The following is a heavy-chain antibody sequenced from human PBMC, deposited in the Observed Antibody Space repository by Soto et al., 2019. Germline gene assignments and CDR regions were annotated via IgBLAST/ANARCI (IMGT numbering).Heavy chain of an antibody. V-gene: IGHV1-2*04. D-gene: IGHD5-12*01. Sequence: AASVKVSCKASGYSITIYAMHWVRQAPGQRLEWMGWINPNSGSTNYAQKFQGWVTMTRDTSISTAYTELSRLRSDDTAVYYCARDANVDIVATIGAFDIWGQGTMVTVS. CDR2: INPNSGST. J-gene: IGHJ3*02. CDR1: GYSITIYA. CDR3: ARDANVDIVATIGAFDI.